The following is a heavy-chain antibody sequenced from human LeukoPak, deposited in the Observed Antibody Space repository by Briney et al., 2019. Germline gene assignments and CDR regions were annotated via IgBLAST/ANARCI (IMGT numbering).Heavy chain of an antibody. CDR2: ISGSGGST. CDR1: GFTFSSYA. CDR3: AKARNYNGVEGYFDY. Sequence: GSLRLSCAASGFTFSSYAMSWVRQAPGKGLEWVSGISGSGGSTYYADSVQGRFTISRNNSKNTLYLQMNSVRAEDTAVYYCAKARNYNGVEGYFDYWGQGTLVTVSS. V-gene: IGHV3-23*01. D-gene: IGHD1-7*01. J-gene: IGHJ4*02.